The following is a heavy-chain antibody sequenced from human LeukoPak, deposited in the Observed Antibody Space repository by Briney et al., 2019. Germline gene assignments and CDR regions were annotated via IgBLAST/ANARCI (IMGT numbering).Heavy chain of an antibody. CDR2: MNPNSGNT. J-gene: IGHJ4*02. CDR3: ARGSLRAFGGVIAPPRY. Sequence: GASVKVSCKASGYTFTSYDINWVRQATGQGLEWMGWMNPNSGNTGYAQKFQGRVTMTRNTSISTAYMELSSLRSEDTAVYYCARGSLRAFGGVIAPPRYWGQGTLVTVSS. V-gene: IGHV1-8*01. CDR1: GYTFTSYD. D-gene: IGHD3-16*02.